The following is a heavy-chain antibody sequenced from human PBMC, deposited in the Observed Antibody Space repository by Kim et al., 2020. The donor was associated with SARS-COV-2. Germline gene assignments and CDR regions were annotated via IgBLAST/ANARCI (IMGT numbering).Heavy chain of an antibody. D-gene: IGHD3-10*01. V-gene: IGHV1-18*01. Sequence: ARKFQGRATMTTDTSTSTAYMELRSLRSDDTAVYYCARDYYYGSGSAFDIWGQGTMVTVSS. J-gene: IGHJ3*02. CDR3: ARDYYYGSGSAFDI.